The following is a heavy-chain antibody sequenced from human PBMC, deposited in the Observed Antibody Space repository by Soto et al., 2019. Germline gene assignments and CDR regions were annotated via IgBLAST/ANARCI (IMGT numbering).Heavy chain of an antibody. D-gene: IGHD4-17*01. CDR1: GYTFTSYD. V-gene: IGHV1-8*01. Sequence: GASVKVSCKASGYTFTSYDINWVRQATGQGLEYLGWMNPNSGNTAYVQKFQGRVTMTWDTSITTAYTELSSLRSEDTAVYFCARGIKYGAYSRWFDPWGQGTLVTVSS. CDR2: MNPNSGNT. CDR3: ARGIKYGAYSRWFDP. J-gene: IGHJ5*02.